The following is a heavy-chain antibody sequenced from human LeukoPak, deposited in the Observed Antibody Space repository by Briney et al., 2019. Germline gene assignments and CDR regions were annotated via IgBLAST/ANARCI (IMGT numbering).Heavy chain of an antibody. CDR3: AKWGDYDVLTGYYVSDY. CDR2: ISGSGYST. V-gene: IGHV3-23*01. J-gene: IGHJ4*02. CDR1: GFTFSSYA. Sequence: GGSLRLSCAASGFTFSSYAMSWVRQAPGKGLEWVSVISGSGYSTYYAESVKGRFTISKDNSKNTLYLQMNSLRAEDTAVYYCAKWGDYDVLTGYYVSDYWGQGTLVTVSS. D-gene: IGHD3-9*01.